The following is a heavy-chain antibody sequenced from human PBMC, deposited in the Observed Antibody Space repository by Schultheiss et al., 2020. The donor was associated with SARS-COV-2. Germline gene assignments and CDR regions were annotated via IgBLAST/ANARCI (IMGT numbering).Heavy chain of an antibody. V-gene: IGHV4-59*01. Sequence: SETLSLTCAVYGGSFSGYYWSWIRQHPGKGLEWIGYIYYSGSTNYNPSLKSRVTISVDTSKNQFSLKLSSVTAADTAVYYCARASGGSYYFWGQGTLVTVSS. CDR1: GGSFSGYY. J-gene: IGHJ4*02. CDR3: ARASGGSYYF. D-gene: IGHD1-26*01. CDR2: IYYSGST.